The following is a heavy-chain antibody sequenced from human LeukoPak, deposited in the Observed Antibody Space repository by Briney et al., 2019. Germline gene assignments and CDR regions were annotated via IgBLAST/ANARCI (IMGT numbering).Heavy chain of an antibody. CDR3: TTTYHYDSSGYSSYY. D-gene: IGHD3-22*01. CDR1: GFTFSNAW. Sequence: GGSLRLSCAASGFTFSNAWMTWVRQAPGKGLEWVGRIKSESVGGAIDYAAPVKGRFTISRDDSKNTVYLQMNSLKTEDTALYYCTTTYHYDSSGYSSYYXXXGTLVTVSS. CDR2: IKSESVGGAI. J-gene: IGHJ4*01. V-gene: IGHV3-15*01.